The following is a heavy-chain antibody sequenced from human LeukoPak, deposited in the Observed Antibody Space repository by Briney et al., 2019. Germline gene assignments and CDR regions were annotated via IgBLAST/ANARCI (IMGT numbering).Heavy chain of an antibody. CDR3: AGERGEEYSSGWYKRNYFDN. CDR1: GDSFSSVTDY. V-gene: IGHV4-39*07. J-gene: IGHJ4*02. CDR2: GDYSGGT. D-gene: IGHD6-19*01. Sequence: SETLSLTCTVSGDSFSSVTDYWASIRQPPGKGLEWIASGDYSGGTYYNPSLESRVAISADMSKNQFSLKLTSVTGADTAVYYCAGERGEEYSSGWYKRNYFDNWGQGIRVTVSS.